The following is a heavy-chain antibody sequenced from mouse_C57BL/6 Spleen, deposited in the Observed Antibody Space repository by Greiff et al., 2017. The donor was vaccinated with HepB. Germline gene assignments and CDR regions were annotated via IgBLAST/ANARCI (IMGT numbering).Heavy chain of an antibody. CDR1: GYTFTSYW. D-gene: IGHD4-1*01. J-gene: IGHJ4*01. CDR2: IDPSDSET. Sequence: QVQLQQPGAELVRPGSSVKLSCKASGYTFTSYWMHWVKQRPIQGLEWIGNIDPSDSETHYNQKFKDKATLTVDKSSSTAYMQLSSLTSEDSAVYYCAREGWDGVYYAMDYWGQGTSVTVSS. V-gene: IGHV1-52*01. CDR3: AREGWDGVYYAMDY.